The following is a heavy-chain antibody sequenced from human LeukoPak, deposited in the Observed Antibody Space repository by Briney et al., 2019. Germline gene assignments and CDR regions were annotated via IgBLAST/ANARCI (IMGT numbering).Heavy chain of an antibody. D-gene: IGHD1-26*01. V-gene: IGHV3-48*03. J-gene: IGHJ4*02. Sequence: GGSLRLSCAASGFTFSHYEMNWVRQAPGKGLEWISYISSRGGTIYYADSVQGRSTISRDTAKNSLFLQMYSLRAEDTAVYYCARDNVGSTRSLGHWGQGTPVTVSS. CDR3: ARDNVGSTRSLGH. CDR2: ISSRGGTI. CDR1: GFTFSHYE.